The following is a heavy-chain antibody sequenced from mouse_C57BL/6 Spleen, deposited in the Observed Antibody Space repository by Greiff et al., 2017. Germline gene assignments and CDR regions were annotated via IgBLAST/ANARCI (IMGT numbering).Heavy chain of an antibody. CDR3: ARRTTVVGDYAMDY. V-gene: IGHV1-19*01. Sequence: VQLQQSGPVLVKPGASVKMSCKASGYTFTDYYMNWVKQSHGKSLEWIGVINPYNGGTSYNQKFKGKATLTVDKSSSTAYMELNSLTSEDSAVYYCARRTTVVGDYAMDYWGQGTSVTVSS. D-gene: IGHD1-1*01. J-gene: IGHJ4*01. CDR1: GYTFTDYY. CDR2: INPYNGGT.